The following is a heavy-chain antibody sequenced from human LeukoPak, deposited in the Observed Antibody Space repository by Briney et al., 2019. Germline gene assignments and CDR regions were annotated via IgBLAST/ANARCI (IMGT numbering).Heavy chain of an antibody. Sequence: GASVKVSCKASGGTFSSYAISWVRQAPGQGLEWMGGIIPIFGTANYAQKFQGRVTITTDESTSTAYMELSSLRSEDTAVYYCARGRIPQVPPYYFDYWGQGTLVTVSS. CDR3: ARGRIPQVPPYYFDY. V-gene: IGHV1-69*05. J-gene: IGHJ4*02. CDR1: GGTFSSYA. CDR2: IIPIFGTA.